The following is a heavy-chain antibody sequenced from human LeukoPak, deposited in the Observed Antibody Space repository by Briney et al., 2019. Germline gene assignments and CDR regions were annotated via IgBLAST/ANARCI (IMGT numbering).Heavy chain of an antibody. Sequence: GRSLRLSCAASGFTFSSYGMPWVRQAPGKGLGWVAVIWYDGSNKYYADSVKGRFTISRDNSKNTLYLQMNSLRAEDTAVYYCARDRRGFDYWGQGTLVTVSS. CDR3: ARDRRGFDY. J-gene: IGHJ4*02. D-gene: IGHD3-16*01. CDR1: GFTFSSYG. V-gene: IGHV3-33*01. CDR2: IWYDGSNK.